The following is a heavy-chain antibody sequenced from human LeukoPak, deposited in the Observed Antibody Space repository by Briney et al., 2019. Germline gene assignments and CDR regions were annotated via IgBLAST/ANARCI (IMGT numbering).Heavy chain of an antibody. V-gene: IGHV1-46*01. J-gene: IGHJ4*02. CDR1: GYTFTTYY. Sequence: GAPVKVSCKTSGYTFTTYYMHWVRQAPGQGLEWMGIINPSGGTTNYAQKFQGRVTMTRDTSTTTLYMELSSLRSEDTAVYYCARGRPGSGWSFDYWGQGTLVTVSS. CDR3: ARGRPGSGWSFDY. CDR2: INPSGGTT. D-gene: IGHD6-19*01.